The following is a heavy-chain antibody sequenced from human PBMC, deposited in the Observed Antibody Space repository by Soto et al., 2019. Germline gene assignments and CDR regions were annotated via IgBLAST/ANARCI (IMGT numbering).Heavy chain of an antibody. D-gene: IGHD3-16*01. Sequence: ASVKVSCKVSGYILRDLSMHWVRQAPGKGLEWMGGYDPEEHKIVYAQKFQGRVTMTEDTSTDTAYMELSSLRSDDTAVYYCARGGTPIDYWGQGTLVTVSS. CDR1: GYILRDLS. V-gene: IGHV1-24*01. CDR2: YDPEEHKI. J-gene: IGHJ4*02. CDR3: ARGGTPIDY.